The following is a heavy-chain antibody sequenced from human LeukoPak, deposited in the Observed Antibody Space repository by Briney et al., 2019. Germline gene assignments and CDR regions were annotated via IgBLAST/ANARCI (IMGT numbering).Heavy chain of an antibody. CDR2: ISGSAGST. CDR3: AKVVSSGYYYDSSGYYYEY. J-gene: IGHJ4*02. Sequence: PGGSLRLSCAASGFTFSSYAMTWVRQAPGKGLEWVSAISGSAGSTNYADSVKGRFTISRDNSKNTLYLQMNSLRAADTAVYYCAKVVSSGYYYDSSGYYYEYWGQGTLVTVSS. D-gene: IGHD3-22*01. CDR1: GFTFSSYA. V-gene: IGHV3-23*01.